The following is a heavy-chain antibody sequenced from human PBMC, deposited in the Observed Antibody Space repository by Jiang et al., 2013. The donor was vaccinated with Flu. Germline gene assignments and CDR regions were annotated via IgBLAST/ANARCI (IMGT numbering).Heavy chain of an antibody. CDR3: TRQPLYDFRSGLGHFDY. V-gene: IGHV6-1*01. CDR1: GDSVSSNSAA. CDR2: TYYRSKFYT. D-gene: IGHD3-3*01. J-gene: IGHJ4*02. Sequence: SQTLSLTCAISGDSVSSNSAAWSWIRQSPSRGLEWLGRTYYRSKFYTDYAVSVKGRITINADTSKNQFSLQLNSVTPEDTAVYYCTRQPLYDFRSGLGHFDYWGQGVLLTVSS.